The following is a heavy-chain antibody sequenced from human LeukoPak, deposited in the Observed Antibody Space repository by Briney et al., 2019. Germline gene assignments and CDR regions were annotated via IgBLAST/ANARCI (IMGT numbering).Heavy chain of an antibody. CDR2: IYTSGST. V-gene: IGHV4-61*02. CDR3: ARNNPANRGYYYYMDV. CDR1: GVSLSSGSYY. J-gene: IGHJ6*03. Sequence: SETLSLTCTVSGVSLSSGSYYWGWIRQPAGKGLEWIGRIYTSGSTNYNPSLKSRVTISLDTSKNQFSLKLSSVTAADTAVYYCARNNPANRGYYYYMDVWGKGTTVTVSS. D-gene: IGHD1-14*01.